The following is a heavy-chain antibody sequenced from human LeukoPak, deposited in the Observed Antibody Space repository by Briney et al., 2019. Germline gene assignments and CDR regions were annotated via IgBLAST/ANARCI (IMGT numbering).Heavy chain of an antibody. CDR2: IKSKTDGGTT. V-gene: IGHV3-15*01. Sequence: GGSLRLSCAASGFTFSNAWMSWVRQAPGKGLEWVSRIKSKTDGGTTDYAAPVKCRITISKDDSKNTLDLQMNSLKTEDTAVYYCTTADVLRYFDWLLEFDYWGQGTLVTVSS. CDR1: GFTFSNAW. CDR3: TTADVLRYFDWLLEFDY. D-gene: IGHD3-9*01. J-gene: IGHJ4*02.